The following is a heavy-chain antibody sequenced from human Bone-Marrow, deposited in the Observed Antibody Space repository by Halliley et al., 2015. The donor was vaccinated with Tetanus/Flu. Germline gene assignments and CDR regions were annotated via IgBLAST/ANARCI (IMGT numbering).Heavy chain of an antibody. Sequence: GKGLEWIGCISYNGTTIYSPSLKSRLTISVDTSKNQFSLRLTSVTATDTAVYYCASLTSPNDYWGQGTLVTVSS. CDR3: ASLTSPNDY. CDR2: ISYNGTT. V-gene: IGHV4-59*08. J-gene: IGHJ4*02.